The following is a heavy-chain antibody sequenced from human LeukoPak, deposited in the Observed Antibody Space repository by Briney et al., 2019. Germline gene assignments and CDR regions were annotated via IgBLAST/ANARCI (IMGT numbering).Heavy chain of an antibody. CDR3: ARRHITIFGVVMDY. Sequence: PSETLSLTCTVSGGSISSYYWSWIRQPPGRGLEWIGYIYYSGSTNYNPSLKSRVTISVDTSKNQFSLKLSSVTAADTAVYYCARRHITIFGVVMDYWGQGTLVTVSS. D-gene: IGHD3-3*01. J-gene: IGHJ4*02. CDR2: IYYSGST. CDR1: GGSISSYY. V-gene: IGHV4-59*01.